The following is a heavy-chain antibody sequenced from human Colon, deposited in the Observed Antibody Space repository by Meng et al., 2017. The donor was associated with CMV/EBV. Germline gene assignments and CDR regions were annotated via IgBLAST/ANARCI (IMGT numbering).Heavy chain of an antibody. CDR1: GYTFTAYP. Sequence: CKASGYTFTAYPLHWVRQAPGQGLEWMGRINPNSGGTNYGLKFQGRVTMTRDTSISTAYMELSWLRSDDTALYFCASELRDGDYIDFWGPGTLVTVSS. J-gene: IGHJ4*02. D-gene: IGHD3-10*01. CDR2: INPNSGGT. CDR3: ASELRDGDYIDF. V-gene: IGHV1-2*06.